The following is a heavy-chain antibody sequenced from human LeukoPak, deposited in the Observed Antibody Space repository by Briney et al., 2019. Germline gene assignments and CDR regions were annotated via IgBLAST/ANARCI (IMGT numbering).Heavy chain of an antibody. CDR1: GFTFSSYA. J-gene: IGHJ4*02. CDR3: AKDGDQWLPTYYFDY. Sequence: GGSLRLSCAASGFTFSSYAMSWVRQAPGKGLEWVSAISGSGGSTYYADSVKGRFTISRDNSKNTLYLQMNSPRAEDTAVYYCAKDGDQWLPTYYFDYWGQGTLVTVSS. CDR2: ISGSGGST. V-gene: IGHV3-23*01. D-gene: IGHD6-19*01.